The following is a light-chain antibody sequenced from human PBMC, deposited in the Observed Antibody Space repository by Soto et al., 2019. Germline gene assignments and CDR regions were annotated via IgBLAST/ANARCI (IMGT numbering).Light chain of an antibody. V-gene: IGLV2-23*02. J-gene: IGLJ1*01. CDR1: SGDVGRYNL. CDR3: SSYGGSSTYV. CDR2: EVI. Sequence: QSALTQPASVSGSPGQSITISCSGTSGDVGRYNLVSWYRRHPGKAPELLIFEVIKRPSGVSHRLSGSKSGNTGSLTISGPQTEDEADYFCSSYGGSSTYVFGTGTKLTVL.